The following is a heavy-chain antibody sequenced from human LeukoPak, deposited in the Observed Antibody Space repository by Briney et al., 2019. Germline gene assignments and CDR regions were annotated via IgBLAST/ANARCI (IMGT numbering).Heavy chain of an antibody. D-gene: IGHD4-17*01. CDR2: VISIFGTA. CDR1: GGTFSSYA. CDR3: ARGALRSNWFDP. Sequence: GSSVKVSCKASGGTFSSYAISWVRQAPGQGLEWMGGVISIFGTANYAQKFQGRVTITADESTSTAYMELSSLRSEDTAVYYCARGALRSNWFDPWGQGTLVTVSS. V-gene: IGHV1-69*01. J-gene: IGHJ5*02.